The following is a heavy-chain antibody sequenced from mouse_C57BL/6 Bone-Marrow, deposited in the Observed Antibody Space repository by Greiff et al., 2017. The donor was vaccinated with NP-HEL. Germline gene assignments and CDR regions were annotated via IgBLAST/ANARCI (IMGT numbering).Heavy chain of an antibody. V-gene: IGHV6-3*01. J-gene: IGHJ4*01. CDR2: IRLKSDNYAT. CDR1: GFTFSNYW. Sequence: EVKVEESGGGLVQPGGSMKLSCVASGFTFSNYWMNWVRQSPEKGLEWVAQIRLKSDNYATHYAESVKGRFTISRDDSKSSVYLQMNNLRAEDTGIYYCTETWGYAMDYWGQGTSVTVSS. CDR3: TETWGYAMDY. D-gene: IGHD4-1*01.